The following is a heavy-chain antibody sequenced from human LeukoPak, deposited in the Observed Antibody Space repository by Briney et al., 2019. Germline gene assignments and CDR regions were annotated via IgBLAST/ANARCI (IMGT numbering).Heavy chain of an antibody. J-gene: IGHJ4*02. D-gene: IGHD5-18*01. V-gene: IGHV3-23*01. CDR3: AKGHRGLRPLDY. CDR1: GFTFSSYA. Sequence: GGSLRLSCAASGFTFSSYAMSWVRQAPGKGLEWVSATSGSGGSTYYADSVKGRFTISRDNSKNTPYLQMNSLRAEDTAVYYCAKGHRGLRPLDYWGQGTLVTVSS. CDR2: TSGSGGST.